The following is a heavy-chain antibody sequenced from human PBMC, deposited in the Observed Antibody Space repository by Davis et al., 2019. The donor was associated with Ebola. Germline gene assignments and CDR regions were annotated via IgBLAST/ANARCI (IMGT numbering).Heavy chain of an antibody. CDR2: IWYDGSKK. CDR3: ARTQGSSGYYYVEPADAFDI. Sequence: PGGSLRLSCAASGITFSSYGMHWVRQAPGKGLEWVAVIWYDGSKKYYADSVKGRFTISRDNSKNTLYLQMNSLRAEDTAVYYCARTQGSSGYYYVEPADAFDIWGQGTMVTVSS. V-gene: IGHV3-33*01. CDR1: GITFSSYG. J-gene: IGHJ3*02. D-gene: IGHD3-22*01.